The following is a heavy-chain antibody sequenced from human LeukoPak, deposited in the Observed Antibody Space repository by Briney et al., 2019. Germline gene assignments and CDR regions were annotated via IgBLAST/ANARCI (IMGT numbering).Heavy chain of an antibody. Sequence: PSETLSLTCTVSGGSISSYYWSWIRQPPGKGLEWIGYIYYSGSTNYNPSLKSQVTISVDTSKNQFSLKLSSVTAADTAVYYCARQPLYSSSWYPPYYYYGMDVWGQGTTVTVSS. J-gene: IGHJ6*02. CDR3: ARQPLYSSSWYPPYYYYGMDV. V-gene: IGHV4-59*08. CDR1: GGSISSYY. CDR2: IYYSGST. D-gene: IGHD6-13*01.